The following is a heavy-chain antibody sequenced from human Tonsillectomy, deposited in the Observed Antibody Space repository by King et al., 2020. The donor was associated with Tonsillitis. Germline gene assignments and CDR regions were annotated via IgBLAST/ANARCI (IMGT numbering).Heavy chain of an antibody. D-gene: IGHD3/OR15-3a*01. J-gene: IGHJ4*02. CDR1: GGSISSGNYY. V-gene: IGHV4-61*02. CDR2: TQTSGTT. Sequence: VQLQESGPGLVKPSQTLSLTCTVSGGSISSGNYYWNWIRRPAGKGLEWIGRTQTSGTTYYNPSLKSRVTLSLHTSKNQISLNLNSVTAADTAVYYCGRSLRGFLDWPDWGQGALVTVSS. CDR3: GRSLRGFLDWPD.